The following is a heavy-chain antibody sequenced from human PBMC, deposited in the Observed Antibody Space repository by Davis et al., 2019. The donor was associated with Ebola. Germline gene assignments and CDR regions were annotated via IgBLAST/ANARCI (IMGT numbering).Heavy chain of an antibody. CDR2: IYYSGST. J-gene: IGHJ6*03. Sequence: SETLSLTCTVSGGSISSYYWSWIRQPPGKGLEWIGYIYYSGSTNYNPSLKSRVTISVDTSKNQFSLKLSPVTAADTAVYYCARTVTYCGGDCFYYYYYMDVWGKGTTVTVSS. V-gene: IGHV4-59*01. CDR1: GGSISSYY. D-gene: IGHD2-21*01. CDR3: ARTVTYCGGDCFYYYYYMDV.